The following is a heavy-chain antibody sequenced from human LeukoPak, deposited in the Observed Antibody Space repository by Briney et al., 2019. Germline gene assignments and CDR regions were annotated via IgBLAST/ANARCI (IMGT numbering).Heavy chain of an antibody. Sequence: GGSLRLSCAASGFTFSDYYMSWIRQAPGEGLEWVSYISSSGSTIYYADSVKGRFTISRDNAKNSLYLQMNSLRAEDTAVYYCARDVVYYFDEEEGGFDYWGQGTLVTVSS. CDR2: ISSSGSTI. J-gene: IGHJ4*02. D-gene: IGHD3-22*01. V-gene: IGHV3-11*01. CDR3: ARDVVYYFDEEEGGFDY. CDR1: GFTFSDYY.